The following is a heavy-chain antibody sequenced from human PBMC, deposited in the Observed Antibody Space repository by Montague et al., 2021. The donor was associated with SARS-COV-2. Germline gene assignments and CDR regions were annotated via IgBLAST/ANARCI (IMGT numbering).Heavy chain of an antibody. J-gene: IGHJ4*02. CDR2: INPDGSER. Sequence: SLRLSCATSEFTFSSHWMSWVRQAPGKGLEWVANINPDGSERYYVDSVKGRFTISRDNAQNSLYLQMNSLRAEGTAVYYCAREGYYYEGYFDNWGQGTLVTVSS. CDR1: EFTFSSHW. CDR3: AREGYYYEGYFDN. V-gene: IGHV3-7*01. D-gene: IGHD3-22*01.